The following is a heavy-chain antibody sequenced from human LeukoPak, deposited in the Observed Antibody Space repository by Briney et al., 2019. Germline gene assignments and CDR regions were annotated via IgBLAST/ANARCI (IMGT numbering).Heavy chain of an antibody. CDR3: ARGLGYSGYVIYYYGMDV. J-gene: IGHJ6*02. CDR2: IYTSGST. D-gene: IGHD5-12*01. CDR1: GGSISSYY. V-gene: IGHV4-4*07. Sequence: SETLSLTCTVSGGSISSYYWSWIRQPAGKGLEWIGRIYTSGSTNYNPSLKSRVTMSVDTSKNQFSLKLSSVTAADTAVYYCARGLGYSGYVIYYYGMDVWGQGTTVTVSS.